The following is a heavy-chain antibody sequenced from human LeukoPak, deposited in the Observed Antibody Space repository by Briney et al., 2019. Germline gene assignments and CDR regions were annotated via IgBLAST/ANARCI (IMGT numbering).Heavy chain of an antibody. CDR1: GGSINSYY. V-gene: IGHV4-59*01. D-gene: IGHD3-10*01. CDR3: ARVVRNYYGSGAFDI. J-gene: IGHJ3*02. CDR2: IYYSGST. Sequence: SETLSLTCTVSGGSINSYYWSWIRQPPGKGLEWIGYIYYSGSTNYNPSLKSRVTISLDTSKNQFSLKLSSVTAADTAMYYCARVVRNYYGSGAFDIWGQGTMVTVSS.